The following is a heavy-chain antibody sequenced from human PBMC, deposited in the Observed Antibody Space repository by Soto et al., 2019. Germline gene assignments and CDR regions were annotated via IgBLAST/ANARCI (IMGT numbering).Heavy chain of an antibody. D-gene: IGHD2-2*01. V-gene: IGHV4-59*01. CDR2: IYHTGVT. CDR3: ARTARVPDF. J-gene: IGHJ4*02. Sequence: PSETLSLTCPVSGCSITTYYWSWFRQPPGQGLESLGYIYHTGVTNSNPSLRGRLSISIDTAKNQFSLKLSSVTSADTAIYYCARTARVPDFWGPGILVTVSS. CDR1: GCSITTYY.